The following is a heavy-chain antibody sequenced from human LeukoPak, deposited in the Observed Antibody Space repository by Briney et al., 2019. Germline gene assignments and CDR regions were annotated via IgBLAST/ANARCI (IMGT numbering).Heavy chain of an antibody. CDR2: ISPNSGDT. J-gene: IGHJ4*02. CDR3: ARDGNLDY. V-gene: IGHV1-2*02. CDR1: GYTFTGYY. Sequence: ASVKVSCKASGYTFTGYYMHWVRQAPGQGLEWMGWISPNSGDTNYAQKFQGRVTMTRDTSISTAYMEVSGLRSDDTAVYYCARDGNLDYWGQGTLVTVSS.